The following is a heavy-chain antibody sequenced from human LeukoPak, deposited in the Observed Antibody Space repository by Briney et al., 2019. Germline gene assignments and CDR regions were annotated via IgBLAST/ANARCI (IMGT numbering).Heavy chain of an antibody. Sequence: ASVKVSCKASGFTFTNYNMHWVRQAPGQGLEWMGIINPSGGSTSYAQKFQGRVTMTRDMSTSTVYMELSSLRSEDTAVYYCARDRGYSYGSHYFDYWGQGTLVTVSS. CDR1: GFTFTNYN. CDR3: ARDRGYSYGSHYFDY. V-gene: IGHV1-46*01. CDR2: INPSGGST. D-gene: IGHD5-18*01. J-gene: IGHJ4*02.